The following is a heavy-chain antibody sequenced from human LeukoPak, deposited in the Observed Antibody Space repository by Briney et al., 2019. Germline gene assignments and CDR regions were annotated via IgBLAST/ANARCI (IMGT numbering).Heavy chain of an antibody. CDR3: AKMPRRSAFDI. J-gene: IGHJ3*02. Sequence: GGSLRLSCVASGFTYSHNGMHWVRQAPGKGLEWVAFIQYDGNTIFYADSVKGRFTISRDNSKNTLYLQMNSLRAEDTAVYYCAKMPRRSAFDIWGQGTMVTVSS. CDR1: GFTYSHNG. D-gene: IGHD1-1*01. CDR2: IQYDGNTI. V-gene: IGHV3-30*02.